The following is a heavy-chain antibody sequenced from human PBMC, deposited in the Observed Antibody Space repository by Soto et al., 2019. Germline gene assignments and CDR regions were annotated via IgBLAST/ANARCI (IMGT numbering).Heavy chain of an antibody. CDR3: ARGLGYSGYDYDY. V-gene: IGHV3-48*04. CDR1: GFTFSSYS. Sequence: EVQLVESGGGLVQPGGSLRLSCAASGFTFSSYSMNWVRQAPGKGLEWVSYISSSSSTIYYADSVKGRFTISRDNAKNSLYLQMNSLRAEDTAVYYCARGLGYSGYDYDYWGQGTLVTVSS. D-gene: IGHD5-12*01. J-gene: IGHJ4*02. CDR2: ISSSSSTI.